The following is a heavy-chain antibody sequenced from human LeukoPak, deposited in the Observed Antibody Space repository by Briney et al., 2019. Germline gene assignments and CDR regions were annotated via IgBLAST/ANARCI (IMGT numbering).Heavy chain of an antibody. CDR2: ISGSGGST. CDR1: GFTFSSYA. CDR3: ARRRTIFGVVRNNWFDP. Sequence: GGSLRLSCAASGFTFSSYAMSWVRQAPGKGLEWVSAISGSGGSTYYADSVKGRFTISRDNSKNTLYLQMNSLRAEDTAVYYCARRRTIFGVVRNNWFDPWGQGTLVTVSS. D-gene: IGHD3-3*01. J-gene: IGHJ5*02. V-gene: IGHV3-23*01.